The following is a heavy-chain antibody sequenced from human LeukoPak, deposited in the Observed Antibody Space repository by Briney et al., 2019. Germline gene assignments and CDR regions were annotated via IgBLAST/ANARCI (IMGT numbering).Heavy chain of an antibody. V-gene: IGHV3-30-3*01. J-gene: IGHJ4*02. CDR2: ISNDGSNK. Sequence: PGGSLRLSCAASGFTFSNYAVHWVRQAPGKGLEWVSIISNDGSNKYYADSVKGRFTISRDNSKNTLDLQMNSLRAEDTAVYYCARPRGDCSSGSCYSFGLGHWGLGTLVTVSS. D-gene: IGHD2-15*01. CDR3: ARPRGDCSSGSCYSFGLGH. CDR1: GFTFSNYA.